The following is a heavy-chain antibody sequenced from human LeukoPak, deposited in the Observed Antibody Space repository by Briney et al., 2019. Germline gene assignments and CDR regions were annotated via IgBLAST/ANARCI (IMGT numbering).Heavy chain of an antibody. CDR3: AKVSGVDFWSGYYDY. V-gene: IGHV3-9*01. CDR1: GFTFDDYA. Sequence: GRSLRLSCAASGFTFDDYAMHRVRQAPGKGLEWVSGISWNSGSIGYADSVKGRFTISRDNAKNSLYLQMNSLRAEDTALYYCAKVSGVDFWSGYYDYWGQGTLVTVSS. J-gene: IGHJ4*02. D-gene: IGHD3-3*01. CDR2: ISWNSGSI.